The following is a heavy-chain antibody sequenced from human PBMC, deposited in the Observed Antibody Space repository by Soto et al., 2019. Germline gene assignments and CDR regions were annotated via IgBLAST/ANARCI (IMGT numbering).Heavy chain of an antibody. Sequence: SETLSLTCTVSGGSISNSGYYWGWIRQPPGKGLEWIGSIYYSGSTYYSPSLKSRVTISVDTSKNQFSLNLTSVTAADTAVYFCARQDDSSTYYRAYYFDYWGQGTLVTV. CDR3: ARQDDSSTYYRAYYFDY. V-gene: IGHV4-39*01. J-gene: IGHJ4*02. CDR2: IYYSGST. CDR1: GGSISNSGYY. D-gene: IGHD6-19*01.